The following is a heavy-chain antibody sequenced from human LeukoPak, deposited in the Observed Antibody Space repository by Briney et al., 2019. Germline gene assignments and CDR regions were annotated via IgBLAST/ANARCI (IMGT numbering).Heavy chain of an antibody. CDR3: ASLGGYYPLDY. V-gene: IGHV4-59*01. J-gene: IGHJ4*02. D-gene: IGHD3-22*01. Sequence: SETLSLTCSVSGDSISSYYWSWIRQPPGKGLEWIGYILYSGSANYNPSLKSRVTISVDTSKNQFSLKLTSVTAADTAVYYCASLGGYYPLDYWGQGTLVTVSS. CDR1: GDSISSYY. CDR2: ILYSGSA.